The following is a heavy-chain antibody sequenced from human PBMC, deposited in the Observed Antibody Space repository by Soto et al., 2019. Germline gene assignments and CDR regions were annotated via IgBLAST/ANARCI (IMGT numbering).Heavy chain of an antibody. CDR2: SSAHNGNT. V-gene: IGHV1-18*01. CDR3: ARGRYGDY. D-gene: IGHD1-1*01. J-gene: IGHJ4*02. CDR1: GYAFTTYG. Sequence: QVHLVQSGAEVKKPGASVKVSCQGSGYAFTTYGITWVRQAPGQGLEWMGWSSAHNGNTTYAQKLQGRVTVTRDTSPSTAYMELRSLRYDDTAVYYCARGRYGDYWGQGALVTVSS.